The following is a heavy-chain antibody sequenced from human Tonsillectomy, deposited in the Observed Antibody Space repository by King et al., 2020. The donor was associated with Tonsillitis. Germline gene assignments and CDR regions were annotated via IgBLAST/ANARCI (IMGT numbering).Heavy chain of an antibody. V-gene: IGHV3-23*04. CDR1: GFTFSSYA. CDR3: AKSSVWSVGAFDI. CDR2: ISGSGDST. D-gene: IGHD6-13*01. Sequence: VQLVESGGGLVQPGGSLRLSCAASGFTFSSYAMTWVRQAPGKGLEWVSTISGSGDSTYYADSVKGRFTISRDTSKNTLYLQMNSLRAEDTAVYYCAKSSVWSVGAFDIWGQGTMVTVSS. J-gene: IGHJ3*02.